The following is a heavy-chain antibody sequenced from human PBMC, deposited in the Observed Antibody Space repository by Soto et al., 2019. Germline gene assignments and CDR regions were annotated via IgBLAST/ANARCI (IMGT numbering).Heavy chain of an antibody. J-gene: IGHJ4*02. CDR1: GGSISSYY. Sequence: SETPSLTCTVSGGSISSYYWSWIRQPPGKGLEWIGYIYYSGSTNYNPSLKSRVTISVDTSKNQFSLKLSSVTAADTAVYYCARVAWNYDGVAIYFDYWGQGTLVTVSS. CDR2: IYYSGST. D-gene: IGHD1-7*01. CDR3: ARVAWNYDGVAIYFDY. V-gene: IGHV4-59*01.